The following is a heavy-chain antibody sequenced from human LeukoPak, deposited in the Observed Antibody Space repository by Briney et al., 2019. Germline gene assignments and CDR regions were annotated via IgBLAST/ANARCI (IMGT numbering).Heavy chain of an antibody. CDR2: IIPIFGTA. CDR1: VGTFSIYA. V-gene: IGHV1-69*05. CDR3: ARVHGDSYGSTPQRGYFDY. Sequence: ASETVSFTSSVGTFSIYAISWVRQAPRQGLGWMGGIIPIFGTANYAQKFQGRVTITTDESTSTAYMELSSLRSEDTAVYYCARVHGDSYGSTPQRGYFDYWGQGTLVTVSS. D-gene: IGHD5-18*01. J-gene: IGHJ4*02.